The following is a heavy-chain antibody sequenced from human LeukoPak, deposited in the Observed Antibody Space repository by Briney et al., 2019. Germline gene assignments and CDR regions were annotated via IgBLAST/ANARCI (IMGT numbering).Heavy chain of an antibody. J-gene: IGHJ6*03. D-gene: IGHD6-13*01. V-gene: IGHV3-53*01. CDR1: GFTVSSNY. CDR3: ARDPRLYSSTARSHMDV. CDR2: IYSGGRT. Sequence: PGWSLRLSCAASGFTVSSNYMSWVRQAPGKGLEWVSVIYSGGRTYYADSVKGRFTISRDNSKNTLYLQMNSLRAEDTAVYYCARDPRLYSSTARSHMDVWGKGTTVTVSS.